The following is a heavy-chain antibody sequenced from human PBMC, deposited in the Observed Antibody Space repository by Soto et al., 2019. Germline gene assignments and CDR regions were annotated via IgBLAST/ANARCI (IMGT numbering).Heavy chain of an antibody. CDR2: ISGSGGST. D-gene: IGHD5-18*01. J-gene: IGHJ3*02. Sequence: GGSLRLSCAAAGFTFSGYAMSWVRQAPGKGLEWVSGISGSGGSTYYVDSVKGRFTISRDNSKNTLYLQMNSLRAEDTAVYYCAKDFGYNYGYDAFDIWGQGTMVTVSS. CDR3: AKDFGYNYGYDAFDI. V-gene: IGHV3-23*01. CDR1: GFTFSGYA.